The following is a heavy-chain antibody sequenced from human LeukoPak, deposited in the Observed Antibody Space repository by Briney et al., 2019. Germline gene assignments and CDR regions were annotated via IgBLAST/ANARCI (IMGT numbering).Heavy chain of an antibody. Sequence: GASVKVSCKASGYTFTSYGISWVRQAPGQGLEWMGWMNPNSGNTGLAQKFQGRLTMTRNTSTGTAYMELSSLRSEDTAVYYCARTDWHYYLFWGQGTQVTVSS. CDR3: ARTDWHYYLF. V-gene: IGHV1-8*02. CDR1: GYTFTSYG. CDR2: MNPNSGNT. J-gene: IGHJ4*02. D-gene: IGHD2/OR15-2a*01.